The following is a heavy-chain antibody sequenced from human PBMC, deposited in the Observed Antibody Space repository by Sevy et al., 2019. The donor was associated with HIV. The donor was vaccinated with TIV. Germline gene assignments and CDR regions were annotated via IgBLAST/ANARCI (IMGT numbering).Heavy chain of an antibody. CDR2: IIPIFGTA. CDR3: ARQGRDGYKXVXDX. Sequence: ASVKVSCKASGGTFSSYAISWVRQAPGQGLEWMVGIIPIFGTANYAQKFQGRVTITADESTSTAYMELSSLRSEDTATSYCARQGRDGYKXVXDXWGXGTLVTVSS. V-gene: IGHV1-69*13. J-gene: IGHJ4*02. CDR1: GGTFSSYA. D-gene: IGHD5-12*01.